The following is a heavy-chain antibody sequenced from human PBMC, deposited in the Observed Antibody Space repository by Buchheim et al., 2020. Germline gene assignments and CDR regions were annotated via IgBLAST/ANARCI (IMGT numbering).Heavy chain of an antibody. J-gene: IGHJ4*02. D-gene: IGHD3-10*01. CDR2: ISTGGAGT. CDR1: EFTFSSYG. V-gene: IGHV3-23*01. CDR3: AKRGGSYSFDY. Sequence: EVQLLESGGGLVQPGGSLRLSCETSEFTFSSYGMSWVRQAPGKGLEWVSAISTGGAGTYYADSVKGRLPIPRDNSKNTLYLQMNIVRAEDAAVYFCAKRGGSYSFDYWGQGTL.